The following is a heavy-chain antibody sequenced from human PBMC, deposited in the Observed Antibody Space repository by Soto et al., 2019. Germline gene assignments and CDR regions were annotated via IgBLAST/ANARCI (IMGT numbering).Heavy chain of an antibody. D-gene: IGHD2-2*01. CDR2: IIPIFGTA. Sequence: SVKVSCKASGGTFSSYAISWVRQAPGQGLEWMGGIIPIFGTANYAQKFQGRVTITADESTSTAYMELSSLRSEDTAVYYCASGEDIVVAPGYYYYGMDVWGQGTTVTVSS. V-gene: IGHV1-69*13. J-gene: IGHJ6*02. CDR1: GGTFSSYA. CDR3: ASGEDIVVAPGYYYYGMDV.